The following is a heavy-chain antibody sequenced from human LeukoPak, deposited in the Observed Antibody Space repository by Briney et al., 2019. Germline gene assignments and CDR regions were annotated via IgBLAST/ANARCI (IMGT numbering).Heavy chain of an antibody. CDR2: IIPIFGTA. D-gene: IGHD3-3*01. CDR3: ARERPADYDFWSGYYTSLGYFDY. J-gene: IGHJ4*02. CDR1: GYTFTSYG. Sequence: GASVKVSCKASGYTFTSYGISWVRQAPGQGLEWMGGIIPIFGTANYAQKFQGRVTITTDESTSTAYMELSSLRSEDTAVYYCARERPADYDFWSGYYTSLGYFDYWGQGTLVTVSS. V-gene: IGHV1-69*05.